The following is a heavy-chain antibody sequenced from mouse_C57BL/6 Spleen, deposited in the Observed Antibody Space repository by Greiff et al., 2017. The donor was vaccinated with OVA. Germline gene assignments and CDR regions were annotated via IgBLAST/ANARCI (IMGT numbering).Heavy chain of an antibody. CDR2: IDPETGGT. J-gene: IGHJ3*01. CDR1: GYTFTDYE. Sequence: VQLQEPGAELVRPGASVTLSCKASGYTFTDYEMHWVKQTPVHGLEWIGAIDPETGGTAYNQKFKGKAILTADKSSSTAYMELRSLTSEDSAVYYCTNLYYGNYAWFAYWGQGTLVTVSA. V-gene: IGHV1-15*01. CDR3: TNLYYGNYAWFAY. D-gene: IGHD2-1*01.